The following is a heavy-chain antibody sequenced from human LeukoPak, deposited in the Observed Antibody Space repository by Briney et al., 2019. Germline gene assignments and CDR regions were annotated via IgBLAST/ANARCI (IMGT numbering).Heavy chain of an antibody. J-gene: IGHJ4*02. Sequence: PGGSLRLSCAASGFTFSSYAVSWVRQAPGKVLEWVSGISGSDGSTNYADSVKGRFTISRENSKNTLYLRMNSLRAEDTAVYYCAKDSAKKYDDYWGQGTLVTVSS. CDR3: AKDSAKKYDDY. V-gene: IGHV3-23*01. D-gene: IGHD2/OR15-2a*01. CDR2: ISGSDGST. CDR1: GFTFSSYA.